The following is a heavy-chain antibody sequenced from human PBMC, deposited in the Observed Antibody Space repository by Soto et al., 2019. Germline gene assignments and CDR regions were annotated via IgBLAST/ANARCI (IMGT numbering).Heavy chain of an antibody. V-gene: IGHV3-48*02. CDR3: ARDRGSSGWYELDI. D-gene: IGHD6-19*01. CDR2: ISSSGTTI. J-gene: IGHJ3*02. CDR1: GFTFSSYS. Sequence: TGGSLRLSCAASGFTFSSYSMNWVRQAPGKGLEWVSYISSSGTTIYYADSVKGRFTISRDNAKNSLYLQMNSLRDEDTAVYYCARDRGSSGWYELDIWGQGTMVTVSS.